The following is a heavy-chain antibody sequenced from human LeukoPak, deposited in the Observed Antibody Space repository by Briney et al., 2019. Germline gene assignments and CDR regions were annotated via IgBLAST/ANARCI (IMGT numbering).Heavy chain of an antibody. CDR2: ISSSGSTI. CDR3: ARDLLFGGTLSYFDY. J-gene: IGHJ4*02. D-gene: IGHD3-16*01. V-gene: IGHV3-48*04. Sequence: PGGSLRLSCAASGFTFSSYAMSWVRQAPGKGLEWVSYISSSGSTIYYADSVKGRFTISRDNAKNSLYLQMNSLRAEDTAVYYCARDLLFGGTLSYFDYWGQGTLVTVSS. CDR1: GFTFSSYA.